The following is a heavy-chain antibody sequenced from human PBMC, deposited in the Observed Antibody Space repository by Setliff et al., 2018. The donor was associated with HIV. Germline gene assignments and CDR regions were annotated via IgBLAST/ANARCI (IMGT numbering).Heavy chain of an antibody. CDR1: GYTFTGYY. Sequence: GASVKVSCKASGYTFTGYYMHWVRQAPGQGLEWMGWINPNSGGTNYAQNFQGRVTMTRDTSINTAYIELNSLKSDDTAVYYCAKDYLHVFDIWGQGTMVTVSS. CDR2: INPNSGGT. V-gene: IGHV1-2*02. CDR3: AKDYLHVFDI. J-gene: IGHJ3*02.